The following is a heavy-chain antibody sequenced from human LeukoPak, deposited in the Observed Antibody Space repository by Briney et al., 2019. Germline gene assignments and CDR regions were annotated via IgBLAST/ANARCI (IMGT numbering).Heavy chain of an antibody. CDR3: ARFVGGGLLSYYYYMDV. D-gene: IGHD2-21*01. Sequence: GGSLRLSCAASGFTLDDYGMSWVRQAPGRGLEWVAGIIWNGGSTGYADSGTGRFTISTDNAKNSLYLQMTSLRAEDTALYYCARFVGGGLLSYYYYMDVWGKGTAVTVSS. CDR1: GFTLDDYG. J-gene: IGHJ6*03. V-gene: IGHV3-20*04. CDR2: IIWNGGST.